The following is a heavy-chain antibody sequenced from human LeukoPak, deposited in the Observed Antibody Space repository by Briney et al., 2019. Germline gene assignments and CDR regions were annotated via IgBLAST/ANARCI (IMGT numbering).Heavy chain of an antibody. J-gene: IGHJ4*02. CDR2: ISWNSGSI. Sequence: WIRKPPGKGLEWVSGISWNSGSIGYADSVKGRFTISRDNAKNSLYLQMNSLRAEDTALYYCAEEGGGYFDYWGQGTLVTVSS. V-gene: IGHV3-9*01. D-gene: IGHD3-16*01. CDR3: AEEGGGYFDY.